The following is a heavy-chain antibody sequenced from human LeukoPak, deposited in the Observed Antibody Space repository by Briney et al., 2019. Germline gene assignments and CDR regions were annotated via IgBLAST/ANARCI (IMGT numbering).Heavy chain of an antibody. CDR3: ATYRQVLLPFES. V-gene: IGHV3-30*04. CDR1: GFTFSNYA. D-gene: IGHD2-8*02. Sequence: GGSLRLSCAASGFTFSNYAIHWVRQAPGKGLEWVAIISYDGSNKYYADSVRGRFTISRDNSKSTLSLQMNSLRAEDTAIYYCATYRQVLLPFESWGQGTLVTVSS. CDR2: ISYDGSNK. J-gene: IGHJ5*01.